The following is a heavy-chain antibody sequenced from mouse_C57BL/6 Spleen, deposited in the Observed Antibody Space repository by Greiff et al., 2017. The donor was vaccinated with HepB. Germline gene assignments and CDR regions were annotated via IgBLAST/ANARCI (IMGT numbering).Heavy chain of an antibody. J-gene: IGHJ2*01. CDR2: IYPGSGST. CDR1: GYTFTSYW. CDR3: ARSSIYDGYYDYFDY. Sequence: QVQLQQPGAELVKPGASVKMSCKASGYTFTSYWITWVKQRPGQGLEWIGDIYPGSGSTNYNEKFKSKATLTVDTSSSTAYMQLSSLTSEDSAVYYGARSSIYDGYYDYFDYWGQGTTLTVSS. V-gene: IGHV1-55*01. D-gene: IGHD2-3*01.